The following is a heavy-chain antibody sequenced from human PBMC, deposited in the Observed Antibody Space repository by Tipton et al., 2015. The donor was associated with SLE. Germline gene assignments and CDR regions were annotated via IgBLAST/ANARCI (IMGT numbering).Heavy chain of an antibody. Sequence: TLSLTCTVSGGSTRSDYWSWIRQPAGKGLEWIGRIYLSGNTDYNPSLKSRVTMSVDTSKSQFSLRLSSVTAADTAVYYCARHLGASFDFWGQGILVTVSS. V-gene: IGHV4-4*07. CDR1: GGSTRSDY. CDR2: IYLSGNT. J-gene: IGHJ4*02. CDR3: ARHLGASFDF.